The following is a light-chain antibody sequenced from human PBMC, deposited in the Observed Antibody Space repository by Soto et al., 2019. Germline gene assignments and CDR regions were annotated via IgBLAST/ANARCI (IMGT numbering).Light chain of an antibody. CDR2: GAS. Sequence: EIVLTQSPGTLSLSPGERAALSCRASQSVSSSTSLAWYQQKTGQATRLLIYGASSRAVGVPDRFSGSGSGTAFTLTISRLEPEDFSEYYCQQYGASPLTLGGGTKVE. J-gene: IGKJ4*01. V-gene: IGKV3-20*01. CDR3: QQYGASPLT. CDR1: QSVSSSTS.